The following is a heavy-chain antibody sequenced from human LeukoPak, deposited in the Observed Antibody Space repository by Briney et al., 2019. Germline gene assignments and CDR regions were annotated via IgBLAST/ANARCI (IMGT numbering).Heavy chain of an antibody. Sequence: GASVKVSCKASGGTFSSYAISWVRQAPGQGLEWMGRIIPIFGIANYAQKFQGRVTITADKSTSTAYMELSSLRSEDTAVYYCASKGGDYNSSPHDWFDPWGQGTLVTVSS. CDR1: GGTFSSYA. V-gene: IGHV1-69*04. CDR2: IIPIFGIA. J-gene: IGHJ5*02. CDR3: ASKGGDYNSSPHDWFDP. D-gene: IGHD3-22*01.